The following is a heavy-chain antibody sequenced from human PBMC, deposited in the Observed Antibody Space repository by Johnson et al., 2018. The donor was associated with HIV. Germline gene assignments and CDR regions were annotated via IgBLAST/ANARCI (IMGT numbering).Heavy chain of an antibody. J-gene: IGHJ3*02. CDR2: IASSDSPI. D-gene: IGHD3-10*01. CDR1: GFTFSDYY. CDR3: VRDRGTMLLDGAFDI. Sequence: HVQLVESGGGLVQPGGSLRLSCAASGFTFSDYYMSWIRQAPGKGLEWVSYIASSDSPIYYADSVKGRFTISRDNSKNTLYLQMNSLRAEDTAVYYCVRDRGTMLLDGAFDIWGQGTMVTVSS. V-gene: IGHV3-11*04.